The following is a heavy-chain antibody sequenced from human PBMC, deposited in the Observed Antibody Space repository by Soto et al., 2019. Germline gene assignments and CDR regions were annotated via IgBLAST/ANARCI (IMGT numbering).Heavy chain of an antibody. CDR2: ISYDGGNE. CDR3: AKDTYYHAITGYYVFDY. Sequence: QVQLVESGGGVVQPGRSLGLSCTASGFAFRSYGLHWVRQAPGKELEWVAVISYDGGNERYADSVKGRFTISRDNSKNTLYLQMNSLSAEDTAVYYCAKDTYYHAITGYYVFDYWGQGTLVTVSS. J-gene: IGHJ4*02. CDR1: GFAFRSYG. D-gene: IGHD3-22*01. V-gene: IGHV3-30*18.